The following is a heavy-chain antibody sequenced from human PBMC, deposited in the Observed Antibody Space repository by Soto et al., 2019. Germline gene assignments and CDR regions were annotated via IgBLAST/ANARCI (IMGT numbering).Heavy chain of an antibody. J-gene: IGHJ6*02. D-gene: IGHD1-26*01. CDR2: IIPIFGTA. CDR3: ARQYSGSYPYYYYGMDV. Sequence: SVKVACKSSVGSLSSYAITWVRQAPGQGLEWMGGIIPIFGTANYEQKFQGRVTITADESTSTAYMELSSLRSEDTAVYYCARQYSGSYPYYYYGMDVWGQGTTVTVSS. V-gene: IGHV1-69*13. CDR1: VGSLSSYA.